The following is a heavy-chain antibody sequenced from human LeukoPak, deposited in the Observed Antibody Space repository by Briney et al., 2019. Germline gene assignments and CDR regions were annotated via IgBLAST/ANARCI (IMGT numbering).Heavy chain of an antibody. D-gene: IGHD3-10*01. Sequence: GGSLRLSCAASGFTFSTYSMHWVRQAPGKGLEWVSSINNSSSYIYYADSVKGRFTISRDNAKNSLYLQMNSLRAEDTAVYYCARVGLNDYGSGTYADYWGQGTLVTVSS. CDR3: ARVGLNDYGSGTYADY. V-gene: IGHV3-21*01. CDR1: GFTFSTYS. CDR2: INNSSSYI. J-gene: IGHJ4*02.